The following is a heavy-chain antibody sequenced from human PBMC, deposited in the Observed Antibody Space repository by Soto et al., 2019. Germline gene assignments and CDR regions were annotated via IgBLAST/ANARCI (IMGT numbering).Heavy chain of an antibody. J-gene: IGHJ1*01. V-gene: IGHV3-30*18. Sequence: QVQLVESGGGVVQPGRSLRLSCAASGFTFSSYGMHWVRQAPGKGLEWVAVISYDGSNKYYADSVKGRFTISRDNSKNTLYLQMNSLRAGDTAVYYCAKDRDSSGWYPQHWGQGTLVTVSS. CDR1: GFTFSSYG. CDR2: ISYDGSNK. D-gene: IGHD6-19*01. CDR3: AKDRDSSGWYPQH.